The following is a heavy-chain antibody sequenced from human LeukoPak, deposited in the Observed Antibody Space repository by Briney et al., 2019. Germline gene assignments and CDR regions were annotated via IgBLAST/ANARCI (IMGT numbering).Heavy chain of an antibody. J-gene: IGHJ1*01. CDR1: GGTFSSYA. CDR3: ASGTYYYDSSGSEGPEYFQH. V-gene: IGHV1-69*05. D-gene: IGHD3-22*01. Sequence: SVKVSCKASGGTFSSYAISWVRQAPGQGLEWMGGIIPIFGTANYAQKFQGGVTITTDESTSTAYMELSSLRSEDTAVYYCASGTYYYDSSGSEGPEYFQHWGQGTLVTVSS. CDR2: IIPIFGTA.